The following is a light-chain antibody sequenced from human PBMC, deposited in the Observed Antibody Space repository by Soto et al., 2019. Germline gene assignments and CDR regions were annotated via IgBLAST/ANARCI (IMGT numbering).Light chain of an antibody. CDR1: PSISNY. J-gene: IGKJ5*01. CDR2: AAY. Sequence: DIQMTQSPSSLSPSVADRVTITSWASPSISNYLNGYQQKPGKAPKLLIFAAYSLQSGVPSRLSGCGAGREFTGINSRLQPEGFATYYCQQRYNIPITVRQGT. CDR3: QQRYNIPIT. V-gene: IGKV1-39*01.